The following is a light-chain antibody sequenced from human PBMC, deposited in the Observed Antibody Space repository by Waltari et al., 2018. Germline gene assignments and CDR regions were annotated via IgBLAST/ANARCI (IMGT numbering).Light chain of an antibody. Sequence: QRPPAKAPKLLIYDVNPRPAGVSSRFSGSKFGNKAFLTISGLQAEDESDYYCSSFTTNTTRIFGGGTKLTVL. V-gene: IGLV2-14*03. CDR3: SSFTTNTTRI. CDR2: DVN. J-gene: IGLJ2*01.